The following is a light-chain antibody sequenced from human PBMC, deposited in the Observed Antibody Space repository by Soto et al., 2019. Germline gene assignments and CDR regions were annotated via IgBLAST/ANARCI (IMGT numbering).Light chain of an antibody. CDR1: QYISGW. J-gene: IGKJ3*01. CDR2: DAS. CDR3: QQYHSSRLT. V-gene: IGKV1-5*01. Sequence: DIQMTQSPSTLSASVGDRVTITCRASQYISGWLAWYQQKPGKAPILLIYDASSLQSGVPSRFSGSGSGTEFTLTINSLQTEDFATDYCQQYHSSRLTFGPGTKVEIK.